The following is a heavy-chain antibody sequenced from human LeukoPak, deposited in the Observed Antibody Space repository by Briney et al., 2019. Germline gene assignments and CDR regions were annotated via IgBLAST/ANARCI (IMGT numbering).Heavy chain of an antibody. Sequence: PSETLSLTCTVSGGSISSSSYYWGWIRQPPGKGLEWIGSIYYSGSTYYNPSLKSRVTISVDTSKNQFSLKLNSVTAADTAVYYCARHSDIVVVPAALHFDYWGQGTLVTVSS. CDR3: ARHSDIVVVPAALHFDY. CDR2: IYYSGST. V-gene: IGHV4-39*01. J-gene: IGHJ4*02. D-gene: IGHD2-2*02. CDR1: GGSISSSSYY.